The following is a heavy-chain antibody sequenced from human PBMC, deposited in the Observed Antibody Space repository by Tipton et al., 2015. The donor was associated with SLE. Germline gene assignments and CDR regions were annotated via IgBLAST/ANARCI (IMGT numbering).Heavy chain of an antibody. CDR1: GGSFSGCY. V-gene: IGHV4-34*01. CDR3: ARGPLIGL. J-gene: IGHJ2*01. D-gene: IGHD2-21*01. Sequence: LRLSCAVYGGSFSGCYWSWIRQPPGKGLEWIGEINHSGSTNYNPSLKSRVTISVDTSKNQFSLKLSSVTAADTAVYYCARGPLIGLWGRGTLVTVSS. CDR2: INHSGST.